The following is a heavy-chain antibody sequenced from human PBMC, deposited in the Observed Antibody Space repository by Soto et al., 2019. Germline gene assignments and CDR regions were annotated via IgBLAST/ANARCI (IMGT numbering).Heavy chain of an antibody. J-gene: IGHJ6*02. V-gene: IGHV1-2*04. CDR3: ARAIPYDFWSGYSEPPYGMDV. D-gene: IGHD3-3*01. CDR2: INPNSGGT. Sequence: GASVKVSCKASGYTFTGYDMHWVRQAPGQGLEWMGWINPNSGGTNYAQKFQGWVTMTRDTSISTAYMELSRLRSDDTAVYYCARAIPYDFWSGYSEPPYGMDVWGQGTTVTVSS. CDR1: GYTFTGYD.